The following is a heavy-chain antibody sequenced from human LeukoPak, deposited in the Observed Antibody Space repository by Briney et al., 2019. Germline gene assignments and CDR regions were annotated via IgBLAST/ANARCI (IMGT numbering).Heavy chain of an antibody. V-gene: IGHV4-4*07. Sequence: PSETLSLTCAVYGGSFSGYYWSWIRQPAGKGLEWIGRIYTSGSTNYNPSLKSRVTMSVDTSKNQFSLKLSSVTAADTAVYYCARDFYDYVWGSYRYPDWFDPWGQGTLVTVSS. D-gene: IGHD3-16*02. CDR3: ARDFYDYVWGSYRYPDWFDP. J-gene: IGHJ5*02. CDR2: IYTSGST. CDR1: GGSFSGYY.